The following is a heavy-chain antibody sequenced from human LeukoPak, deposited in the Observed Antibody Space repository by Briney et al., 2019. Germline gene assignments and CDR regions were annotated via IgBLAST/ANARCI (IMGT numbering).Heavy chain of an antibody. CDR1: GGSISSYY. CDR3: ARSGDSSSWYRGYYFDY. V-gene: IGHV4-59*01. Sequence: TSETLSLTCTVSGGSISSYYWSWIRQPPGKGLEWIGYIYYSGSTNYNPSLKSRVTISVDTSKNQFSLKLSSVTAADTAVYYCARSGDSSSWYRGYYFDYWGQGTLVTVSS. J-gene: IGHJ4*02. D-gene: IGHD6-13*01. CDR2: IYYSGST.